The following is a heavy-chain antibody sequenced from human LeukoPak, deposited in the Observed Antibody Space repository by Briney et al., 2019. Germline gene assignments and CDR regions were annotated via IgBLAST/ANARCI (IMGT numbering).Heavy chain of an antibody. Sequence: SETLSLTCTVSGGSISSSIYYWGWIRQPPGKGLECIGNIYYGGSTYYNPSLKSRVTISVDTSKNQFSPKLSSVTAADTAVYYCARRGYGDYDVFDIWGQGTMVTVSS. CDR3: ARRGYGDYDVFDI. CDR1: GGSISSSIYY. J-gene: IGHJ3*02. D-gene: IGHD4-17*01. V-gene: IGHV4-39*01. CDR2: IYYGGST.